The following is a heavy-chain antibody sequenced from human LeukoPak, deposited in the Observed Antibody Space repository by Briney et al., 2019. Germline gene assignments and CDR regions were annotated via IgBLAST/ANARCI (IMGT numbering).Heavy chain of an antibody. Sequence: QSGGSLRLSCAASGFTFSSYAMHWVRQAPGKGLEWVAVISYDGSNKYYADSVKGRFTISRDNSKNTLYLQMNSLRAEDTAVYYCARDRDYYDPKGAFDIWGQGTMVTVSS. CDR2: ISYDGSNK. V-gene: IGHV3-30-3*01. CDR3: ARDRDYYDPKGAFDI. J-gene: IGHJ3*02. D-gene: IGHD3-22*01. CDR1: GFTFSSYA.